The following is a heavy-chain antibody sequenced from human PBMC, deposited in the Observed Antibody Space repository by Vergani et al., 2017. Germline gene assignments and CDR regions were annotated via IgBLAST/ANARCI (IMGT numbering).Heavy chain of an antibody. CDR1: GFTFTAHG. Sequence: VQLVESGGGSAQPGESLRLSCVASGFTFTAHGLNWVRQAPGKGLEWVSGISGQNFRTHYADSVKGRFAISRDNSKNTLYLQMNSLRPEDTAVYYCARDTSSYYYDSRGYYEDYVFDYWGQGTLVTVSS. D-gene: IGHD3-22*01. V-gene: IGHV3-23*04. CDR3: ARDTSSYYYDSRGYYEDYVFDY. J-gene: IGHJ4*02. CDR2: ISGQNFRT.